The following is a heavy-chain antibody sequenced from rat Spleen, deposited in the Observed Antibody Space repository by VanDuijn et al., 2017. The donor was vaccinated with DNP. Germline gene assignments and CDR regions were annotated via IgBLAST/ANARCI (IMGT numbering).Heavy chain of an antibody. CDR2: ITNSGDNI. CDR1: GFIFSNYW. J-gene: IGHJ1*01. CDR3: TTATGYVMDA. Sequence: EVQLVESGGGLVQPGRSLKLSCAASGFIFSNYWMTWIRQAPGKGLEWVASITNSGDNIYYSDSVKGRFTISRDNAKSSLSLQMDSLRSEDTATYYCTTATGYVMDAWGQGTMVTVSS. D-gene: IGHD1-11*01. V-gene: IGHV5-31*01.